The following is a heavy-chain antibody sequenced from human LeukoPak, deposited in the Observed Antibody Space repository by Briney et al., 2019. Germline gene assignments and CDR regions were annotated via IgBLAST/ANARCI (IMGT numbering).Heavy chain of an antibody. CDR2: IYYSGST. CDR1: GGSISSYY. CDR3: ARYSSGWGPPDY. Sequence: SETLSLTCTVSGGSISSYYWSWIRQPPGKGLKWIGYIYYSGSTNYNPSLKSRVTISVDTSKNQFSLKLSSVTAADTAVYYCARYSSGWGPPDYWGQGTLVTVSS. V-gene: IGHV4-59*01. J-gene: IGHJ4*02. D-gene: IGHD6-19*01.